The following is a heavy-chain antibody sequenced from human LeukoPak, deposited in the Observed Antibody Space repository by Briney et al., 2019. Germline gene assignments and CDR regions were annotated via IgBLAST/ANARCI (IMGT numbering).Heavy chain of an antibody. CDR2: IIPIFGTA. Sequence: SVKVSCKASGGTFSSYAISWVRPAPGQGLEWMGGIIPIFGTANYAQKFQGRVTITADESTSTAYMELSSLRSEDTAVYYCARGQLLWFGELLAYYYYGMDVWGQGTTVTVSS. D-gene: IGHD3-10*01. CDR1: GGTFSSYA. J-gene: IGHJ6*02. V-gene: IGHV1-69*01. CDR3: ARGQLLWFGELLAYYYYGMDV.